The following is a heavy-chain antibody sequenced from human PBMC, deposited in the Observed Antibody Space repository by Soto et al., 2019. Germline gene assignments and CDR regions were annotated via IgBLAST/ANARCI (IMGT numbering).Heavy chain of an antibody. D-gene: IGHD6-13*01. V-gene: IGHV1-8*01. CDR2: MNPNSGNT. CDR1: GYTFTSYD. Sequence: GASVKVSCKASGYTFTSYDINWLRQATGQGLEWMGWMNPNSGNTGYAQKFQGRVTMTRNTSISTAYMELSSLRSEDTAVYYCARDYSSSWSFPYHYYYYGMDVWGQGTTVTVSS. J-gene: IGHJ6*02. CDR3: ARDYSSSWSFPYHYYYYGMDV.